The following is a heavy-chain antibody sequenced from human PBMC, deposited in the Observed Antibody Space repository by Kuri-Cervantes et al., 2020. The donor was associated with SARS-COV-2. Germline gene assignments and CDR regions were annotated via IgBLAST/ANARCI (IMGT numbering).Heavy chain of an antibody. V-gene: IGHV1-3*01. Sequence: ASVKVSCKASGYTFTSYAMHWVRQAPGQRLEWMGWINAGNGNTKYSQKFQGRVTMTRDTSTSTVYMELSSLRAEDTAVYYCARDLNIVVVPAAMHGYYGMGVWGQGTTVTVSS. CDR3: ARDLNIVVVPAAMHGYYGMGV. CDR2: INAGNGNT. CDR1: GYTFTSYA. J-gene: IGHJ6*02. D-gene: IGHD2-2*01.